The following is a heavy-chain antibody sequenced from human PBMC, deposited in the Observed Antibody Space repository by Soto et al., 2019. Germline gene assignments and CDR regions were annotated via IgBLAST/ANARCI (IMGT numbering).Heavy chain of an antibody. CDR2: INPSGGST. Sequence: GASVKVSCKASGYTFTSYYMHWVRQAPGQGLEWMGIINPSGGSTSYAQKFQGRVTMTRDTSTSTVYMELSSLRSEDTAVYYCARGDILTGYYNQFLWYFDYWGQGTLVTVSS. V-gene: IGHV1-46*01. CDR1: GYTFTSYY. J-gene: IGHJ4*02. D-gene: IGHD3-9*01. CDR3: ARGDILTGYYNQFLWYFDY.